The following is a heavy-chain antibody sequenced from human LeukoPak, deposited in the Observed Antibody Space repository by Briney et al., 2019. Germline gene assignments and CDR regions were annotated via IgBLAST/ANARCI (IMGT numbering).Heavy chain of an antibody. CDR2: ISYDGSNK. V-gene: IGHV3-30*03. CDR3: ARGYSSGYYYVHDAFDI. Sequence: GGSLRLSCAASGFTFSSYGMHWVRQAPGKGLEWVAVISYDGSNKYYADSVKGRFTISRDNSKNTLYLQMNSLRAEDTAVYYCARGYSSGYYYVHDAFDIWGQGTMVTVSS. J-gene: IGHJ3*02. D-gene: IGHD3-22*01. CDR1: GFTFSSYG.